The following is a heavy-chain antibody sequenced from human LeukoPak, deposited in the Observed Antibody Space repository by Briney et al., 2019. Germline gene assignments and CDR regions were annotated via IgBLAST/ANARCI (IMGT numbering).Heavy chain of an antibody. Sequence: GGSLTLSCAASGFTFSNAWMSWVRQAPGKGLEWVGRIKSKTDGGTTDYAAPVKGRFTISRDDSKNTLYLQMNSMKTEDTAVYYCVRDRGYCSGRTCYALWDYWGQGTLVTVSS. J-gene: IGHJ4*02. V-gene: IGHV3-15*01. CDR2: IKSKTDGGTT. D-gene: IGHD2-15*01. CDR3: VRDRGYCSGRTCYALWDY. CDR1: GFTFSNAW.